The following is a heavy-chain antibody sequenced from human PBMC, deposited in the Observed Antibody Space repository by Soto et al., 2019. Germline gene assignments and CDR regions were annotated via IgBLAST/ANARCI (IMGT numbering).Heavy chain of an antibody. CDR1: GFTFSSYA. Sequence: EVQLLESGGGLVQPGGSLRLSCAASGFTFSSYAMSWVRQAPGKGLEWVSAISGSGGSTYYADSVKGRFTISRDNSKNTLYLQMNSLRAEDTAVYYCAKVTLERRSERCCYGMDVWGQGTTVTVSS. CDR2: ISGSGGST. J-gene: IGHJ6*02. D-gene: IGHD3-3*01. V-gene: IGHV3-23*01. CDR3: AKVTLERRSERCCYGMDV.